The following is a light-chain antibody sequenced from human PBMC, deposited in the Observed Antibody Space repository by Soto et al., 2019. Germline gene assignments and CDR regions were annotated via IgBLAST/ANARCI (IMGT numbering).Light chain of an antibody. Sequence: QSALSHPPSASWSPGHSVTISCTGTSSDVGAYNYVSWYQQHPGKAPKLMIYEVSKRPSGVPDRFSGSKSGNTASLTVSGLQAEDEADYYCSSYAGTYTLYLFGTGTKVTVL. CDR1: SSDVGAYNY. CDR3: SSYAGTYTLYL. J-gene: IGLJ1*01. V-gene: IGLV2-8*01. CDR2: EVS.